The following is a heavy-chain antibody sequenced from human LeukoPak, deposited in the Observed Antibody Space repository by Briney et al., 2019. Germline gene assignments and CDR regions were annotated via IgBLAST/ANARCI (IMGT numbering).Heavy chain of an antibody. Sequence: ASVKVSCKFSGYTLTELSMHWVRQAPGKGLEWMGGFDPEDGETIYAQKFQGRVTMTEDTSTDTAYMELSSLRSEDTAVYYCATVGYGDYVEYYYGMDVWGQGTTVTVSS. CDR1: GYTLTELS. J-gene: IGHJ6*02. CDR2: FDPEDGET. CDR3: ATVGYGDYVEYYYGMDV. V-gene: IGHV1-24*01. D-gene: IGHD4-17*01.